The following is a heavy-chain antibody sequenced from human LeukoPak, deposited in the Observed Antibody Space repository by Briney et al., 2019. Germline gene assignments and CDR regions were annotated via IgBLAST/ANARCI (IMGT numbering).Heavy chain of an antibody. Sequence: GGSLRLSCAASGFTSRNFAMTWVRQAPGKGLEWVSAISGSGGSTHHADSVKGRFTISRDNSKNTLYLQMNSLTTEDAAVYYCARGEVTTLDYWGQGTLVTVSS. CDR2: ISGSGGST. D-gene: IGHD4-17*01. J-gene: IGHJ4*02. CDR1: GFTSRNFA. V-gene: IGHV3-23*01. CDR3: ARGEVTTLDY.